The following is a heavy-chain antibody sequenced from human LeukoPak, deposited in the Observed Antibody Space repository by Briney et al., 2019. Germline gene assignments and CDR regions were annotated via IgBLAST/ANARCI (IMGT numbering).Heavy chain of an antibody. CDR1: GFTFNNHA. CDR2: ISYHGGDK. Sequence: GRSLRLSCAAAGFTFNNHAMHWVRQAQGKGLEWVAVISYHGGDKYYADSVKGRFTISRDNSKNTLDLQMNSLGGEDTAVYYCARDLQGLPEYWGQGTRVTVDS. J-gene: IGHJ4*02. D-gene: IGHD6-19*01. V-gene: IGHV3-30-3*01. CDR3: ARDLQGLPEY.